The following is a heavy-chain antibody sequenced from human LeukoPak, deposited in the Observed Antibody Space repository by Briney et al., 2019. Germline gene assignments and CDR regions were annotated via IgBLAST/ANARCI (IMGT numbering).Heavy chain of an antibody. CDR3: ARDNWNVGAFDI. J-gene: IGHJ3*02. CDR2: IYYSGST. Sequence: PSETLFLTCTVSGGSISSYYWSWIRQPPGKGLEWIGYIYYSGSTNYNPSLKSRVTISVDTSKNQFSLKLSSVTAADTAVYYCARDNWNVGAFDIWGQGTMVTVSS. V-gene: IGHV4-59*01. D-gene: IGHD1-20*01. CDR1: GGSISSYY.